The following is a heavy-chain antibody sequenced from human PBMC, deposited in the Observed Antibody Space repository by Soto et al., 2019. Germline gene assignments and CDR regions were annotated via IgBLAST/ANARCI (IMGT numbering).Heavy chain of an antibody. Sequence: QVQLVESGGGVVQPGRSLRLSCAASGLTFSSYGMHWVRQAPGKGLEWVAVISYDGSNKYYADSVKGRFTISRDNSKNTLYLQMNSLRAEDTAVYYCAKDPYSGSYRLDSFDYWGQGTLVTVSS. D-gene: IGHD1-26*01. V-gene: IGHV3-30*18. CDR3: AKDPYSGSYRLDSFDY. CDR1: GLTFSSYG. CDR2: ISYDGSNK. J-gene: IGHJ4*02.